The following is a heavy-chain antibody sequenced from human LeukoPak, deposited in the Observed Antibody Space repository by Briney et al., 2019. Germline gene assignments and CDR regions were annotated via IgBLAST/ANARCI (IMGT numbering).Heavy chain of an antibody. CDR3: ARDGRYNLNYADY. V-gene: IGHV1-18*01. CDR2: ISAYNGNT. J-gene: IGHJ4*02. D-gene: IGHD1-20*01. CDR1: GYTFTSYG. Sequence: ASVKVSCKASGYTFTSYGISWVRQAPGQGLEWMGWISAYNGNTNYAQKLQGRVTMTTDTSTSTAYTELRSLRSDDTAVYYCARDGRYNLNYADYWGQGTLVTVSS.